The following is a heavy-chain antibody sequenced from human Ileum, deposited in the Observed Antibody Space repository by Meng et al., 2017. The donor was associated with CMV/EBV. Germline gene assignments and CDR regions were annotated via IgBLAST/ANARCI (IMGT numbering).Heavy chain of an antibody. Sequence: SGFTFNNYWMHWVRQAPGEGLVWVSGIDGDGNNIRYTDSAKGRFTISRDNAKNTLYLQMNSPRAEDTAVYYCAREVITPGQYFFEYWGQGTLVTVSS. V-gene: IGHV3-74*01. CDR1: GFTFNNYW. CDR2: IDGDGNNI. CDR3: AREVITPGQYFFEY. D-gene: IGHD2/OR15-2a*01. J-gene: IGHJ4*02.